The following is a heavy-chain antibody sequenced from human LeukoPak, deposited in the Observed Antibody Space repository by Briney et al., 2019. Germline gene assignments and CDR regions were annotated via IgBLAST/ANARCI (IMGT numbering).Heavy chain of an antibody. CDR3: ARDCPVGAILNHHYYYYMDV. V-gene: IGHV3-21*01. Sequence: PGGSLRLSCAASGFTFTVHTMNWVRQAPGKGLEWVSSISSSSSYIYYADSVKGRFTISRDNAKNSLYLQMNSLRAEDTAAYYCARDCPVGAILNHHYYYYMDVWGKGTTVTVSS. CDR1: GFTFTVHT. D-gene: IGHD1-26*01. J-gene: IGHJ6*03. CDR2: ISSSSSYI.